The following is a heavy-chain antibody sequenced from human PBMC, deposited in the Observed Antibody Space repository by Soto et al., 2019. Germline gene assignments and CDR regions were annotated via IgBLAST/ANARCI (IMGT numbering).Heavy chain of an antibody. D-gene: IGHD2-8*01. Sequence: PGGSLRLSCAASGFTFSRYAMSWVREAPGKGLEWISAISESGGSTYYADSVKGRFTISRDNSKNTLYLQMNSLRAEDTAVYYCAKDSVHYYYGMAVWGQGTTVTVSS. CDR2: ISESGGST. V-gene: IGHV3-23*01. CDR1: GFTFSRYA. J-gene: IGHJ6*02. CDR3: AKDSVHYYYGMAV.